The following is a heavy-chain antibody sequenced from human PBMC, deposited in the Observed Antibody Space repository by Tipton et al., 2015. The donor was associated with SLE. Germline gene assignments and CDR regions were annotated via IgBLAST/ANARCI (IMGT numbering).Heavy chain of an antibody. J-gene: IGHJ4*02. CDR3: ARAYSEGWSYFDF. D-gene: IGHD1-26*01. V-gene: IGHV3-30*03. CDR1: GITFSSYV. CDR2: ISDDRSNK. Sequence: RSLRLSCAASGITFSSYVMHWVRQAPGKGLEWVAVISDDRSNKYYADSVKGRFTISRDNSKNTLHLQMNSLRTEDTAVYYCARAYSEGWSYFDFWGPGTLVIVSS.